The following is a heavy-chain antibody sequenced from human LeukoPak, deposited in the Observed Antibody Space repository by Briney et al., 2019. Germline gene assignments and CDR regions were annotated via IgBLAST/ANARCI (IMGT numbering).Heavy chain of an antibody. D-gene: IGHD2-15*01. Sequence: GGSLRLSCTASGFTFSTHSMHWVRHAPGKGPVWVSRINSDGSSTTYADSVTGRFTISRHNAKYTVYLQMNSLRAEDTAVYYCAKVLGGLWPGIDYWGQGTVVTVSS. V-gene: IGHV3-74*03. CDR2: INSDGSST. CDR1: GFTFSTHS. J-gene: IGHJ4*02. CDR3: AKVLGGLWPGIDY.